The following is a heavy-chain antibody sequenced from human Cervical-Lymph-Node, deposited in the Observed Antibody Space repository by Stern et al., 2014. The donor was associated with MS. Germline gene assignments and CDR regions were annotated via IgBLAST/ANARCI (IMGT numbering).Heavy chain of an antibody. CDR3: TRDGRSSLSEYFQT. D-gene: IGHD6-6*01. V-gene: IGHV4-59*01. CDR1: GGSIGRYY. CDR2: IYHNGNT. J-gene: IGHJ1*01. Sequence: QLQLQESGPGLVKPSETLSLTCTVSGGSIGRYYWSWVRQPPGKSLEWIGYIYHNGNTNYNPSLKSRVSMSVDTSKNQFSRNLTSVTAADTAVYYCTRDGRSSLSEYFQTWGQGSLVTVSS.